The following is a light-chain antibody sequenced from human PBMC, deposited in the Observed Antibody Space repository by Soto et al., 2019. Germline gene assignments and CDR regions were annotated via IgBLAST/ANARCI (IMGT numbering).Light chain of an antibody. Sequence: EVLLTQSQGTLSLSPGEIATLSCIASQSVSSNFLAWYQQRPGQAPRLLIYDASDRATGIPDRFSGSGSRTDFTLTISRLEPEDFAVYYCQQYGSSPLTFGGGTKVDIK. CDR3: QQYGSSPLT. CDR2: DAS. CDR1: QSVSSNF. V-gene: IGKV3-20*01. J-gene: IGKJ4*01.